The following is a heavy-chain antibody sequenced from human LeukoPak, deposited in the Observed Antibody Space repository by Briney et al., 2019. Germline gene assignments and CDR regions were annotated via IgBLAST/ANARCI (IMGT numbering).Heavy chain of an antibody. V-gene: IGHV4-4*07. CDR1: GGSITNYY. Sequence: SETLSLTCTVSGGSITNYYWNWIRQPAGKGLEWIGHIYVSGSTEYNPSLKSRVTMSIDTSKNQFSLKLRSVTAADTAVYYCARETVTTEYHGMGVWGQGTTVTVSS. CDR2: IYVSGST. CDR3: ARETVTTEYHGMGV. J-gene: IGHJ6*02. D-gene: IGHD4-17*01.